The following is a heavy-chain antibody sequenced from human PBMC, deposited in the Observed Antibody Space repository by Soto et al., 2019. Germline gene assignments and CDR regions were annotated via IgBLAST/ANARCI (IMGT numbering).Heavy chain of an antibody. V-gene: IGHV3-23*01. CDR3: AKDRRFDCSGGSCYSFDY. D-gene: IGHD2-15*01. Sequence: GGSLRLSCAASGFTFSSYAMSWVRQAPGKGLEWVSAISGSGGSTYYADSVKGRFTISRDNSKNTLYLQMNSLRAEDTAVYYCAKDRRFDCSGGSCYSFDYWGQGTLVTVSS. J-gene: IGHJ4*02. CDR2: ISGSGGST. CDR1: GFTFSSYA.